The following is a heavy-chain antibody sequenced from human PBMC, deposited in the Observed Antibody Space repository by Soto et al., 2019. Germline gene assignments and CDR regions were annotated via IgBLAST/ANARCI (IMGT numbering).Heavy chain of an antibody. CDR2: LYSGGTT. CDR1: GFTASSNY. J-gene: IGHJ6*02. D-gene: IGHD4-17*01. CDR3: ARDQRAAHDYGDYYGMDV. V-gene: IGHV3-53*01. Sequence: EVQLVESGGGLIQPGGSLRLSCAASGFTASSNYMSWVRQAPGKGLDWVSILYSGGTTYYADSVKGRFTISRDDSANTVYLQMNSLRVDDTAVYYCARDQRAAHDYGDYYGMDVWGHGTTVTVSS.